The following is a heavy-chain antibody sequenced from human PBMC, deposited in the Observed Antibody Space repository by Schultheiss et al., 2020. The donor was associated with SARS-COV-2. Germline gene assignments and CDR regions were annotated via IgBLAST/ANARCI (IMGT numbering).Heavy chain of an antibody. V-gene: IGHV3-33*01. CDR3: ARVGPSTVTTSLDY. D-gene: IGHD4-17*01. CDR2: MWYDGSNE. CDR1: GFTFSSYG. J-gene: IGHJ4*02. Sequence: GGSLRLSCAASGFTFSSYGMHWVRQAPGKGLEWVAAMWYDGSNEYHADSVKGRFTISRDNSKDTLYLQMNSLRAEDTAVYYCARVGPSTVTTSLDYWGQGTLVTVSS.